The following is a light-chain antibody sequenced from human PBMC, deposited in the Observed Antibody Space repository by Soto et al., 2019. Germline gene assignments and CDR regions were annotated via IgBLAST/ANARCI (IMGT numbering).Light chain of an antibody. Sequence: EIVLTQSPATLSLSPGERATLSCRASESVSNYLAWYQQKRGQAPRVLIYDASNRAPGIPARFSGSGSVTDFTLNISSLEPEDFAVYYCQQRSNWPITFGQGTRLEIK. CDR3: QQRSNWPIT. V-gene: IGKV3-11*01. J-gene: IGKJ5*01. CDR2: DAS. CDR1: ESVSNY.